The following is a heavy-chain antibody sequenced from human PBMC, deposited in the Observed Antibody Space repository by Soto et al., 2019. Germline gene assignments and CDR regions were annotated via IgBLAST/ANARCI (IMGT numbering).Heavy chain of an antibody. Sequence: PSETLSLTCSVSGAPITSNYWTWIRQPPGKGLEWIGYLDHQGYSNYSPSLRSRVSMSIDTSKNQLSLKVHSVTAADTAVYYCARVTVTGYFDWLDPWGQGTLVTV. CDR3: ARVTVTGYFDWLDP. V-gene: IGHV4-59*01. CDR1: GAPITSNY. J-gene: IGHJ5*02. CDR2: LDHQGYS. D-gene: IGHD3-9*01.